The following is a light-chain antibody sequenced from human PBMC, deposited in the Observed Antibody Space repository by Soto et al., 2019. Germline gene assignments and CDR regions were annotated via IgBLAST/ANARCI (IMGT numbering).Light chain of an antibody. CDR2: GAS. Sequence: EIVMTQSPATLSVSPGERATFSCRASQSVSSNLAWYQQKPGQAPRLLIYGASTRATGIPARFSGSGSGTEFTLTISSLQPEDFAVYYCQQYNNWPWTFGQGTKVDIK. J-gene: IGKJ1*01. V-gene: IGKV3-15*01. CDR3: QQYNNWPWT. CDR1: QSVSSN.